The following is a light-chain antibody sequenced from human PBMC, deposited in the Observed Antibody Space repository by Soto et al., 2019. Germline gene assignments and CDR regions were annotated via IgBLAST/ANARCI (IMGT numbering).Light chain of an antibody. CDR2: GNS. CDR1: SSNIGAGYD. J-gene: IGLJ2*01. Sequence: QYVLTQPPSVSGAPGQRVTISCTGSSSNIGAGYDVHWYQQLPGTAPKLLIYGNSNRPSGVPDRFSGSKSGTSASLAITGLQAEDEADYYCHSYDSILSGSIFGGGTKLTVL. V-gene: IGLV1-40*01. CDR3: HSYDSILSGSI.